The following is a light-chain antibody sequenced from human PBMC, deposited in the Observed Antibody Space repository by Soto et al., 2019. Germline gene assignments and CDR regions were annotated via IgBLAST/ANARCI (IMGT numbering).Light chain of an antibody. CDR2: DAS. Sequence: EIVLTQSPATLSLSPGERATLSCRASQSVISYLAWYQQKPGQAPRLLIYDASNRATGIPARFSGSGSGTDFTLTISSLEPEDFAVYYCQQRSNWPPVYTFGQGTKLEIK. V-gene: IGKV3-11*01. CDR3: QQRSNWPPVYT. CDR1: QSVISY. J-gene: IGKJ2*01.